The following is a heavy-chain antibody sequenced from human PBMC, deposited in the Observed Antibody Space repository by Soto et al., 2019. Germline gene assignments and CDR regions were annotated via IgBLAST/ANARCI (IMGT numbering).Heavy chain of an antibody. Sequence: SETLSLTCSVSGDSISSYYWSWIRQPPGKGLEWIGYMYNTGSTIYNPSLKSRVTISVDTSKNQFSLKLNSVTAADTAVYYCARDLWGYCGTDCYPLDVWGQGTTVTVSS. J-gene: IGHJ6*02. CDR1: GDSISSYY. V-gene: IGHV4-59*01. CDR3: ARDLWGYCGTDCYPLDV. D-gene: IGHD2-21*02. CDR2: MYNTGST.